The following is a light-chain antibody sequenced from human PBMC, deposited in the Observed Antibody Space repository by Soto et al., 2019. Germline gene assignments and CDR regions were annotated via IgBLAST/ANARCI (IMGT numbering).Light chain of an antibody. CDR1: QSVISTY. J-gene: IGKJ5*01. Sequence: EVVLTQSPGTLSLSPGESVTLSCRTSQSVISTYLAWFQKKPGQAPRLLIYAAASRATGIPDRFSGGGSGTDFTLTITRLEPEDFGVYYCQQYGSSPITFGQGTRLDIK. CDR3: QQYGSSPIT. V-gene: IGKV3-20*01. CDR2: AAA.